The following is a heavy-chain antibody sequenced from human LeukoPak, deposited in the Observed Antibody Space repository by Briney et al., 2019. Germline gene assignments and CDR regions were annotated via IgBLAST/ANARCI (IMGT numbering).Heavy chain of an antibody. CDR3: ARAGTAARLGMAYDS. CDR2: MSSSSSSSYT. D-gene: IGHD6-6*01. V-gene: IGHV3-21*06. CDR1: GFTFSSYE. Sequence: SGGSLRLSCAASGFTFSSYEMNWVRQAPGKGLEWVSTMSSSSSSSYTYYADSVKGRFTISRDNAKNTPFLLMNSLRVEDTSIYYCARAGTAARLGMAYDSWGQGTLVTVSS. J-gene: IGHJ5*02.